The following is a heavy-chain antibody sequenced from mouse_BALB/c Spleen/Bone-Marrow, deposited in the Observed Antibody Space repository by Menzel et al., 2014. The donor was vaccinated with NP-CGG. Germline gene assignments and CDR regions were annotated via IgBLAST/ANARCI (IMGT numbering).Heavy chain of an antibody. CDR2: IDPANGNT. V-gene: IGHV14-3*02. Sequence: EVKLEESGAELVKPGAPVKLSCTASGFNIKDTYMHWVKQRPEQGLEWIGRIDPANGNTKYDPKFQGKATITADTSSNTAYLQLSSLTSEDTAVYYCARWEYCAMDYWGQGTSVTVSS. CDR1: GFNIKDTY. D-gene: IGHD4-1*01. J-gene: IGHJ4*01. CDR3: ARWEYCAMDY.